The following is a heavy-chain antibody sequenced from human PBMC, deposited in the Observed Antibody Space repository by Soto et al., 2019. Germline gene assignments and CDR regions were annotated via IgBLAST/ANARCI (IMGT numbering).Heavy chain of an antibody. J-gene: IGHJ5*02. CDR3: ARVPTP. CDR1: GGSISSYY. V-gene: IGHV4-59*12. Sequence: PSETLSLTCTVSGGSISSYYWSWIRQPPGKGLEWIGYIYYSGSTNYKPSLKSRVTISVDRSKNQFSLKLNSMTAADTAVYYCARVPTPWGQGTLVTVSS. CDR2: IYYSGST.